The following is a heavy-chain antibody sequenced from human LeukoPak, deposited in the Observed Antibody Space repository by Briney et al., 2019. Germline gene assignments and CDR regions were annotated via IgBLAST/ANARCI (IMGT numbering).Heavy chain of an antibody. CDR1: GGSISSGSYY. CDR2: IYTSGST. D-gene: IGHD2-2*01. V-gene: IGHV4-61*02. CDR3: ARGPDPYCSSTSCYAFDY. Sequence: PSETLSLTCTVSGGSISSGSYYWSWIRQPAGKGLEWIGRIYTSGSTNYNPSLKSRVTMSVDTSKNQFSLKLSSVTAADTAVYYCARGPDPYCSSTSCYAFDYWGQGTLVTVSS. J-gene: IGHJ4*02.